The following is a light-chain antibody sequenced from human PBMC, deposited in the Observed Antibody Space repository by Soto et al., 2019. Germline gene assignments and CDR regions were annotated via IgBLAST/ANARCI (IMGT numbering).Light chain of an antibody. CDR1: QGISKF. Sequence: DIQMTQSPSSLSASVGDRVTITCQASQGISKFLNWYQQKPGKAPKLLIFDASDLETVVPSRFSGHRSGTDFSFTISSLQPEDIATYYCQQYDNYPLTSGGGTKVEVK. CDR3: QQYDNYPLT. CDR2: DAS. J-gene: IGKJ4*01. V-gene: IGKV1-33*01.